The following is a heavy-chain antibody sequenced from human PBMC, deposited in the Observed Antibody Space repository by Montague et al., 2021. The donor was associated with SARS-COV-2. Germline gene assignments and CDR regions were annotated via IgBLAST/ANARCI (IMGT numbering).Heavy chain of an antibody. CDR2: INHRGST. D-gene: IGHD3-22*01. CDR3: ARGRQHINMVVVVVTGGEYYLDF. Sequence: SDTLSLTCAVYDGSFSDYSWTWIRQPPGKGLEWIGEINHRGSTNXNPSLKSRVTISVDTSKNQFSLKMTSVTAADTAVYYCARGRQHINMVVVVVTGGEYYLDFWGQGTLVAVSS. CDR1: DGSFSDYS. V-gene: IGHV4-34*01. J-gene: IGHJ4*02.